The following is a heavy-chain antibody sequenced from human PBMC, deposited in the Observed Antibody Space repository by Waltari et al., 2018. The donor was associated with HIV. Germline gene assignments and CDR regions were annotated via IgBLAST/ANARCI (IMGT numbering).Heavy chain of an antibody. J-gene: IGHJ5*02. CDR3: ARGVGSNGRDWYDP. D-gene: IGHD1-26*01. CDR2: MNSNSGNS. V-gene: IGHV1-8*01. Sequence: QVQLVQSGAEVKKPGASVKVSCKASGYTFTNHDLNWVRQAPGQGLEWMGWMNSNSGNSDSAQKFQGRVTMTRDTSISTAYMELSSLRSEDTAVYYCARGVGSNGRDWYDPWGQGTLVTVSS. CDR1: GYTFTNHD.